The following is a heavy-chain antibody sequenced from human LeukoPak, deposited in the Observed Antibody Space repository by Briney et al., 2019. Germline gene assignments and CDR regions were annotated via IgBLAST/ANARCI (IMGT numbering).Heavy chain of an antibody. Sequence: PGGSLRLSCAASGFTFSSCGMHWVRQAPGKGLEWVAVISYDGSNKYYADSVKGLFTISRDNSKNTLYLQMNSLRAEDTAVYYCAKSSLTSWDWPNDYWGQGALVTVSS. V-gene: IGHV3-30*18. D-gene: IGHD3/OR15-3a*01. CDR2: ISYDGSNK. CDR1: GFTFSSCG. J-gene: IGHJ4*02. CDR3: AKSSLTSWDWPNDY.